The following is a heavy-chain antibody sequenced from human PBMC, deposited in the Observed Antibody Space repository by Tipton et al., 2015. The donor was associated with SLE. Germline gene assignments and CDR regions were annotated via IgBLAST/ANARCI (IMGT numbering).Heavy chain of an antibody. D-gene: IGHD5-18*01. CDR1: GYSISSGYY. CDR3: AKSKARAMVDP. V-gene: IGHV3-23*01. Sequence: TLSLTCAVSGYSISSGYYWGWIRQPPGKGLEWVSAISGSGGSTYYADSVKGRFTISRDNSKNTLYLQMNSLRAEDTAVYYCAKSKARAMVDPWGQGTLVTVSS. CDR2: ISGSGGST. J-gene: IGHJ5*02.